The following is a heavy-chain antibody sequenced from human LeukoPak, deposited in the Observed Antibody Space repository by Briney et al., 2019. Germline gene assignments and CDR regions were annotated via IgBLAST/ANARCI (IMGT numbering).Heavy chain of an antibody. V-gene: IGHV5-51*01. Sequence: GESLKISCKGSGYSFTSYWIGWVRQMPGKGLVWMGIIYPGDSDTRYSPSFQGQVTISADKSISTAYLQWSSLKASDTAMYYCARRYCSSTSCYGENYFDYWGQGTLVTVSS. D-gene: IGHD2-2*01. CDR2: IYPGDSDT. CDR3: ARRYCSSTSCYGENYFDY. CDR1: GYSFTSYW. J-gene: IGHJ4*02.